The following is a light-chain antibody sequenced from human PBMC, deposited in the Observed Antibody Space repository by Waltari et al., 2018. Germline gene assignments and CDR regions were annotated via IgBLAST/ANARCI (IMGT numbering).Light chain of an antibody. V-gene: IGKV3-15*01. CDR2: GAS. CDR3: QQSYNAPYT. J-gene: IGKJ2*01. Sequence: EIVMTQSPATLSVSPGERATLPCRASQSVGINLAWYQHKPGQVPRLFIYGASTRATGFPARFSGSGSGTEFTLTISSLQSEDFATYYCQQSYNAPYTFGQGTNVEIK. CDR1: QSVGIN.